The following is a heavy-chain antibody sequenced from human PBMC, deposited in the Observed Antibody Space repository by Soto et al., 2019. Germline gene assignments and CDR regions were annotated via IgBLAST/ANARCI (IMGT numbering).Heavy chain of an antibody. J-gene: IGHJ5*02. Sequence: PSETLSLTCTVSGGSISSSSYYWGWIRQPPGKGLEWIGSIYYSGSTYYNPSLKSRVTISVDTSKNQFSLKLSSVTAADTAVYYCARQEAELRYFDWLPYNWFDPWGQGTLVTVSS. CDR1: GGSISSSSYY. CDR2: IYYSGST. D-gene: IGHD3-9*01. CDR3: ARQEAELRYFDWLPYNWFDP. V-gene: IGHV4-39*01.